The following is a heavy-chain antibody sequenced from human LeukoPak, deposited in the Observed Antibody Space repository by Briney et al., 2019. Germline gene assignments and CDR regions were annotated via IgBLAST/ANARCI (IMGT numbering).Heavy chain of an antibody. Sequence: GRSLRLSCAASGFTFDDYAMHWVRQAPGKGLEWVSGISWNSGSIGYADSVKGRFTISRDNAKNSLYLQMNSLRAEDSALYYCAKDGMRFSSTLYYFDYWGQGTLVTVSS. J-gene: IGHJ4*01. V-gene: IGHV3-9*01. D-gene: IGHD6-13*01. CDR2: ISWNSGSI. CDR3: AKDGMRFSSTLYYFDY. CDR1: GFTFDDYA.